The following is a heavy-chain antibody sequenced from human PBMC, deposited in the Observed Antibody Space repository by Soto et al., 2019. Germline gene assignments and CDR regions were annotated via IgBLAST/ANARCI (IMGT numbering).Heavy chain of an antibody. CDR1: GFTFSTHW. D-gene: IGHD3-10*01. CDR2: INQDGSDK. V-gene: IGHV3-7*05. J-gene: IGHJ4*02. CDR3: ARDLTAVGRRCDY. Sequence: EVQLVESGGDLVQPGGSLRLSCAASGFTFSTHWMTWVRQAPGKGLEWVANINQDGSDKNYVDSVKGRFTVSRDNSKNSLYLQMNGLRAEDTAVYYCARDLTAVGRRCDYWGLGTQVTVSS.